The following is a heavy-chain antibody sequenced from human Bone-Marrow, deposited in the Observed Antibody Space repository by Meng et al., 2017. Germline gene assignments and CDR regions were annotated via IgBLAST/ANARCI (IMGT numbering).Heavy chain of an antibody. D-gene: IGHD6-6*01. Sequence: GESLKISCAASGFTFSNYWMTWVRQAPGKGLEWVANIMEDGSERFYVGSVKGRFTISRDNAMNSLYLQMNSLRAEDTALYYCAMGWGSSRAFDFWGQGKLVTVSS. J-gene: IGHJ4*02. CDR2: IMEDGSER. V-gene: IGHV3-7*01. CDR1: GFTFSNYW. CDR3: AMGWGSSRAFDF.